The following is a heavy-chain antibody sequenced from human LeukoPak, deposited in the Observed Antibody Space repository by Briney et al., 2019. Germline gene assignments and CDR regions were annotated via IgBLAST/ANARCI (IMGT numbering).Heavy chain of an antibody. V-gene: IGHV3-53*01. CDR3: AKGSGINHYHWIDP. D-gene: IGHD1-14*01. Sequence: GGSLRLSCVVSGFTVSSNYMSWVRQAPGKGLEWVSVIYSGGSTYYADSVKGRFTISRDNSKNTLYLQMDSLRAEDTALYYCAKGSGINHYHWIDPWGQGTLVTVSS. CDR1: GFTVSSNY. J-gene: IGHJ5*02. CDR2: IYSGGST.